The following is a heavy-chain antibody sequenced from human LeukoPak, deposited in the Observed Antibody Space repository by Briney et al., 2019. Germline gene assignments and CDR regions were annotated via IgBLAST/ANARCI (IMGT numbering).Heavy chain of an antibody. V-gene: IGHV4-59*01. CDR2: IFYSGST. D-gene: IGHD2-2*02. J-gene: IGHJ1*01. CDR1: GGSISNYY. Sequence: SETLSLTCTVSGGSISNYYWSWIRQPPGKGLEWIGYIFYSGSTNYNPSLKSRVTISVDTSKNQFSLKLSSVTAADTAVYYCASYCSSTSCYKEYFQHWGQGTLVTVSS. CDR3: ASYCSSTSCYKEYFQH.